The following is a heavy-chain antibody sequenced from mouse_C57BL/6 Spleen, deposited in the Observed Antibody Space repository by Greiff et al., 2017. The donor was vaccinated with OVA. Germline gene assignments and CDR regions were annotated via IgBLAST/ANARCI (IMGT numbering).Heavy chain of an antibody. J-gene: IGHJ1*03. CDR2: ISDGGSYT. V-gene: IGHV5-4*01. CDR1: GFTFSSYA. CDR3: ASGGWYFDV. Sequence: EVQRVESGGGLVKPGGSLKLSCAASGFTFSSYAMSWVRQTPEKRLEWVATISDGGSYTYYPDNVKGRFTISRDNAKNNLYLQMSHLKSEDTAMYYCASGGWYFDVWGTGTTVTVSS.